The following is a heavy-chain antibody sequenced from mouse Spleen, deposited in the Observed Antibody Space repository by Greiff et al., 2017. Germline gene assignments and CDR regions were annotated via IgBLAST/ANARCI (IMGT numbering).Heavy chain of an antibody. CDR1: GYTFTSYD. CDR2: IYPRDGST. V-gene: IGHV1-85*01. J-gene: IGHJ3*01. CDR3: ARPAYYSYYNPPWFAY. D-gene: IGHD2-12*01. Sequence: QVQLKQSGPELVKPGASVKLSCKASGYTFTSYDINWVKQRPGQGLEWIGWIYPRDGSTKYNEKFKGKATLTVDTSSSTAYMELHSLTSEDSAVYFCARPAYYSYYNPPWFAYWGQGTLVTVSA.